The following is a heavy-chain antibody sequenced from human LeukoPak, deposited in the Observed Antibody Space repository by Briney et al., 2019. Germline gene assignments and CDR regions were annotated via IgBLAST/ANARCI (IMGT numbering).Heavy chain of an antibody. CDR1: GGSISSGGYY. V-gene: IGHV4-30-2*01. CDR2: IYHSGST. J-gene: IGHJ4*02. CDR3: ASPGKYYFDY. Sequence: SQTLSLTCTVSGGSISSGGYYWSWIRQPPGKGLEWIGYIYHSGSTYYNPSLKSRVTISVDRSKNQFSLKLSSVTAADTAVYYCASPGKYYFDYWGQGTLVTVSS. D-gene: IGHD3-10*01.